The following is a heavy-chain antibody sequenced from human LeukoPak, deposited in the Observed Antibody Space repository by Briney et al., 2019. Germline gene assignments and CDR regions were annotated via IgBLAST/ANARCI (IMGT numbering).Heavy chain of an antibody. CDR1: GFTFSSYW. CDR2: NSDGSST. J-gene: IGHJ5*02. Sequence: GGSLRLSCAASGFTFSSYWMHWVRQAPGKGLVWVSRNSDGSSTSYADSVKGRFTISRDNAKNTLYLKMNSLRAEDTAVYYCARGVGYCSSTSCYWWFDPWGQGTLVTVSS. D-gene: IGHD2-2*01. CDR3: ARGVGYCSSTSCYWWFDP. V-gene: IGHV3-74*01.